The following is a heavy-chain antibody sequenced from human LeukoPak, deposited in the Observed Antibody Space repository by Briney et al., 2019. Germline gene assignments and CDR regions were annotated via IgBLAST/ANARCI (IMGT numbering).Heavy chain of an antibody. CDR1: GFTFSSYD. J-gene: IGHJ4*02. CDR2: IKRKSDGGTT. CDR3: TTELDVRPNHY. Sequence: PGGSLRLSCAASGFTFSSYDMNWVRQAPGKGLEWVGRIKRKSDGGTTDYAAPVKGRFTISRDDSKNTLYLQMNSLKSEDTAVYYCTTELDVRPNHYWGQGTLVTVSS. D-gene: IGHD1-14*01. V-gene: IGHV3-15*01.